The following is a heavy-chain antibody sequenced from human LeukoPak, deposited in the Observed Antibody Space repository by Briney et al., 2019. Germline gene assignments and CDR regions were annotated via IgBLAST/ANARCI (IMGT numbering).Heavy chain of an antibody. D-gene: IGHD3-22*01. J-gene: IGHJ4*02. CDR1: GGTFSSYA. V-gene: IGHV1-69*04. Sequence: SVKVSCKASGGTFSSYAISWVRQAPGQGLKWMGRIIPILGIANYAQKFQGRVTITADKSTSTAYMELSSLRSEDTAIYYCASQYYYDNSGYYPIDYWGQGTLVTVSS. CDR3: ASQYYYDNSGYYPIDY. CDR2: IIPILGIA.